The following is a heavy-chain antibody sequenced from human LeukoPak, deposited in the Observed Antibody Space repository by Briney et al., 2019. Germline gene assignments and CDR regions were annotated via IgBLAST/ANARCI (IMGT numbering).Heavy chain of an antibody. CDR3: ATIQSAQNWFDP. CDR1: GFTFSVYY. Sequence: PGGSLRLSCAASGFTFSVYYMSWIRQAPGKGLEWVSYISSSSSYTNYADSVKGRFTISRDNAKNSLYLQMNSLRAEDTALYYCATIQSAQNWFDPWGQGTLVTVSS. V-gene: IGHV3-11*03. J-gene: IGHJ5*02. CDR2: ISSSSSYT. D-gene: IGHD5-24*01.